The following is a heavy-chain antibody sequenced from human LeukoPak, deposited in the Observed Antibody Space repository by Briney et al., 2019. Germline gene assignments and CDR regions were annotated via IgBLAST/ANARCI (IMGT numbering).Heavy chain of an antibody. D-gene: IGHD4-17*01. CDR2: IYTSGST. Sequence: PSETLSLTCTVSGGSISSYYWSWIRQPAGKGLEWIGRIYTSGSTNYNPSLKSRVTMSVDMSKNQFSLKLSSVTAADTAVYYCARDLSTVTTNWFDPWGQGTLVTVSS. V-gene: IGHV4-4*07. CDR3: ARDLSTVTTNWFDP. J-gene: IGHJ5*02. CDR1: GGSISSYY.